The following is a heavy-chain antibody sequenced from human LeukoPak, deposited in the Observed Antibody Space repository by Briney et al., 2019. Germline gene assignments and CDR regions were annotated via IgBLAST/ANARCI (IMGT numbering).Heavy chain of an antibody. CDR2: IYYSGST. Sequence: SETLSRTCTVSGGSISSYFWSWIREPPGKGLEWIGYIYYSGSTNYNPSLKSRLTISVDTSKNQFSLKLNSVTAADTAVYYCARHADTALVNRHFDYWGQGTLGTVSS. D-gene: IGHD5-18*01. CDR1: GGSISSYF. J-gene: IGHJ4*02. V-gene: IGHV4-59*08. CDR3: ARHADTALVNRHFDY.